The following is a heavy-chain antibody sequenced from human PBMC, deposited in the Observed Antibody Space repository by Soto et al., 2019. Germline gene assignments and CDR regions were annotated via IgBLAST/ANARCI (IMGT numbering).Heavy chain of an antibody. CDR3: SGLRRWVGATSDRAFDI. Sequence: EAHLLESGGDLVQPGGSLRLSCEASGFTFSSYAMSWVRQAPGKGLEWVSAISGSGGSTYYADSVKGRFTISRDNSKNTVFLQMNSLRADDTALYYCSGLRRWVGATSDRAFDIWGQGTLVTVSS. D-gene: IGHD1-26*01. CDR1: GFTFSSYA. V-gene: IGHV3-23*01. CDR2: ISGSGGST. J-gene: IGHJ3*02.